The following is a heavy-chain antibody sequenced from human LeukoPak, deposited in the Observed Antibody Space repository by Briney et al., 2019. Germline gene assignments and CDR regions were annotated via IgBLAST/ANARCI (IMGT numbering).Heavy chain of an antibody. CDR1: GGSISGYY. CDR2: IFHSGST. D-gene: IGHD2-15*01. V-gene: IGHV4-59*12. CDR3: AGDPPGYCSGGSCYAFDY. J-gene: IGHJ4*02. Sequence: PSETLSLTCTVSGGSISGYYWSWIRQPPGKGLEWIGYIFHSGSTNYNPSLETRITISVDTSKNQFSLKLRSVTAADTAVYYCAGDPPGYCSGGSCYAFDYWGQGTLVTVSS.